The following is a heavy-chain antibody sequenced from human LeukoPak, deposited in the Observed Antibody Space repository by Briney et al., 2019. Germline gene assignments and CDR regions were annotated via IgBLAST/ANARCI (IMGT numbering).Heavy chain of an antibody. Sequence: GGSLRPSCAASGFTFDDYAMHWVRQAPGKGLEWVLGISWNSGSIGYADSVKGRFTISGDNAKNSLYLQMNSLRAEDTALYYCAKAIGVRIAAAGLDAFDIWGQGTMVTVSS. J-gene: IGHJ3*02. D-gene: IGHD6-13*01. CDR1: GFTFDDYA. V-gene: IGHV3-9*01. CDR2: ISWNSGSI. CDR3: AKAIGVRIAAAGLDAFDI.